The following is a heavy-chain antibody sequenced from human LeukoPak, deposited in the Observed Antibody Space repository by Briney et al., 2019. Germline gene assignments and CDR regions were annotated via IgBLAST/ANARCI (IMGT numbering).Heavy chain of an antibody. CDR3: ARGSIAAAEGSHWFDP. D-gene: IGHD6-13*01. CDR2: IYPSGNT. V-gene: IGHV4-4*07. Sequence: SETLSLTCTVSGGSISSYYWSWIRQPAGKGLEWIGRIYPSGNTNYNPSLKSRVTMSIDTSKNQFSLRLSSVTAADTAVYYCARGSIAAAEGSHWFDPWGQGTLVTVSS. J-gene: IGHJ5*02. CDR1: GGSISSYY.